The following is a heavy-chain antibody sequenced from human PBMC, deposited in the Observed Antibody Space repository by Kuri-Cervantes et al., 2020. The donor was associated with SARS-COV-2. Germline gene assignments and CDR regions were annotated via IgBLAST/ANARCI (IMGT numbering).Heavy chain of an antibody. CDR1: GFTFSSYS. D-gene: IGHD3-9*01. J-gene: IGHJ6*02. CDR3: AKADWANYYYYYGMDV. V-gene: IGHV3-21*04. CDR2: ISSSSSYI. Sequence: GESLKISCAASGFTFSSYSMNWVRQAPGKGLEWVSSISSSSSYIYYADSVKGRFTISRDSAKNSLYLQMNSLRAEDTAVYYCAKADWANYYYYYGMDVWGQGTTVTVSS.